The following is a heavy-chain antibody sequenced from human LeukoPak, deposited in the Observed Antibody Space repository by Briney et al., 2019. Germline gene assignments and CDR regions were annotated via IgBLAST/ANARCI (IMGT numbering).Heavy chain of an antibody. CDR2: TTNRAKRYPT. CDR1: GLPLSDQH. J-gene: IGHJ3*02. D-gene: IGHD3-22*01. Sequence: GESLRLSCAASGLPLSDQHMDGVRQAPGKGREWVGQTTNRAKRYPTEYGASVKGRFTISRDDSENSLYLQMNSLKTDDTAVYYCARGLNSFDIWGQGTVVTVSS. CDR3: ARGLNSFDI. V-gene: IGHV3-72*01.